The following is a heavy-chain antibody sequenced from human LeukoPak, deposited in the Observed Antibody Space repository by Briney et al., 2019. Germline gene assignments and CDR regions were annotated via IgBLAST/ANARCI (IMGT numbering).Heavy chain of an antibody. J-gene: IGHJ4*02. D-gene: IGHD3-10*01. CDR1: GATFSSYA. CDR3: ARSSGSGDFDY. Sequence: SEKVSCKASGATFSSYAISWVRQAPGQGLEWTGGIIPIFGTANYAQKFQGRVTITTDESTSTAYMELSSLRSEDTAVYYCARSSGSGDFDYWGQGTLVTVSS. CDR2: IIPIFGTA. V-gene: IGHV1-69*05.